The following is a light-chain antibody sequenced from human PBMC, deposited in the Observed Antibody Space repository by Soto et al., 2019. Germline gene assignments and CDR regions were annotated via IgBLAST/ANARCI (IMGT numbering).Light chain of an antibody. CDR3: QQYGSSPPMYT. Sequence: EIVLTQSPGTLSLSPGERATLSCRASQSVSSSYLAWYQQKPGQAPRLLIYGASSRATGIPDRFSGSGSGTDFTLTISRLEPEDLAVYYCQQYGSSPPMYTFGQGTKLEIK. CDR1: QSVSSSY. J-gene: IGKJ2*01. V-gene: IGKV3-20*01. CDR2: GAS.